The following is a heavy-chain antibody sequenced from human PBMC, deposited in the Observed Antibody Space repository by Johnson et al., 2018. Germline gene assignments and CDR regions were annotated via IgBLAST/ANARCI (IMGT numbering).Heavy chain of an antibody. V-gene: IGHV3-33*01. J-gene: IGHJ6*02. CDR2: IWHDGSNK. CDR1: GFAFSSFG. Sequence: EQLLESGGGVVQPGRSLRLSCAASGFAFSSFGMHWVRQAPGKGLEWVAVIWHDGSNKYYADSVKGRFTISRETSKNTLYLQMNSLRAEDTAGYYCARDIFCSGGTCHFGMDVWGQGTTVTVSS. CDR3: ARDIFCSGGTCHFGMDV. D-gene: IGHD2-8*02.